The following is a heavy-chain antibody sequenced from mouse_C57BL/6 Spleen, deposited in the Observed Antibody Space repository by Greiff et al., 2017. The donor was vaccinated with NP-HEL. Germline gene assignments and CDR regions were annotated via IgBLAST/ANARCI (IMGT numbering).Heavy chain of an antibody. Sequence: EVKLVESGGGLVKPGGSLKLSCAASGFTFSDYGMHWVRQAPEKGLEWVAYISSGSSTIYYADTVKGRFTISRDNAKNTLFLQMTSLRSEDTAMYYCASLTGTVDYWGKGTTLSVSS. V-gene: IGHV5-17*01. D-gene: IGHD4-1*01. CDR3: ASLTGTVDY. CDR2: ISSGSSTI. J-gene: IGHJ2*01. CDR1: GFTFSDYG.